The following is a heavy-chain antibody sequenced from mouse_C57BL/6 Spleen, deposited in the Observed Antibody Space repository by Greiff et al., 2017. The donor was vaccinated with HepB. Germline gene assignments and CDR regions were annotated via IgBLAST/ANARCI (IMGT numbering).Heavy chain of an antibody. J-gene: IGHJ2*01. Sequence: QVQLQQSGAELVRPGTSVKMSCKASGYTFTNYWIGWAKQRPGHGLEWIGDIYPGGGYTNYNEKFKGKATRTADKSSSTAYMQFSSLTSEDSAIYYCARSDNWAFDYWGQGTTLTVSS. CDR3: ARSDNWAFDY. V-gene: IGHV1-63*01. CDR2: IYPGGGYT. D-gene: IGHD4-1*01. CDR1: GYTFTNYW.